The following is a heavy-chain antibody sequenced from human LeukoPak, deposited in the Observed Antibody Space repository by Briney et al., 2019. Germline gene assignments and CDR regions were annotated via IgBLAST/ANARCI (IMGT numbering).Heavy chain of an antibody. D-gene: IGHD3-10*01. V-gene: IGHV4-39*01. CDR2: IYYSGST. CDR1: GGSISSNSYY. CDR3: ARTRYYYNSRSYGAPYYFDY. Sequence: PSQTLSLTCTVSGGSISSNSYYWGWIRQPPGKGLEWIGSIYYSGSTYYNPSLKSRVTISVDTSKNQFSLKLSSVTAADTAVYYCARTRYYYNSRSYGAPYYFDYWGQGTLVTVSS. J-gene: IGHJ4*02.